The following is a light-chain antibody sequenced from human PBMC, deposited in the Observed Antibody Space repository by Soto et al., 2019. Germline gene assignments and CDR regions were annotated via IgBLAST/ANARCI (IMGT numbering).Light chain of an antibody. CDR1: QSVYNNY. Sequence: EIVLTQSPGTLSLSPGERATLSCRASQSVYNNYLAWYQQKPGQAPRLLIFAASSTATDIPDRFSGSGSGTDFTLTISRLEPEDFAVYYCQQYGSSPITFGQGTRLEIK. CDR3: QQYGSSPIT. CDR2: AAS. V-gene: IGKV3-20*01. J-gene: IGKJ5*01.